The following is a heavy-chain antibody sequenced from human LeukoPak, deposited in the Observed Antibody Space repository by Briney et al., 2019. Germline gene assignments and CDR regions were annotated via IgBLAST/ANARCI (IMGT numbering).Heavy chain of an antibody. J-gene: IGHJ4*02. CDR1: GFTFSSYA. Sequence: QPGGSLRLSCAASGFTFSSYAMSWVRQAPGKGLEWVSAISGSGGSTYYADSVKGRFTISRDNSKNTLYLQMNSLRAEDTAVYYCARGSRVAGTFDYWGQGTLVTVSS. V-gene: IGHV3-23*01. D-gene: IGHD6-19*01. CDR2: ISGSGGST. CDR3: ARGSRVAGTFDY.